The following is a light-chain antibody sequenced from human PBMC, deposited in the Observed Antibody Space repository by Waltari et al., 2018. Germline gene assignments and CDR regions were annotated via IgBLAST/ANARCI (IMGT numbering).Light chain of an antibody. CDR2: GAS. CDR3: QRYPAAPYT. CDR1: QGVASY. Sequence: DIQMTQSPSSLSASVGDTVTITCRASQGVASYLAWYKQKPGQPPKVLVYGASILQSGVPGRFRGSGSGTDFSLTINGLQAEDVATYYCQRYPAAPYTFGQGTKVEIK. J-gene: IGKJ2*01. V-gene: IGKV1-27*01.